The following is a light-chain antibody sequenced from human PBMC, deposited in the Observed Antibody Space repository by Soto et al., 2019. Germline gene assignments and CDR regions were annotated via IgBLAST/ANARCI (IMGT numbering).Light chain of an antibody. CDR2: DAS. V-gene: IGKV3-11*01. J-gene: IGKJ5*01. CDR3: QQRGDWPPVT. Sequence: EIVLTQSPTTLSLSPGERATLSCRASLSVNSDLAWYQQKPGQAPRLLIYDASTRATGVPVRFSGAGSGTDFTLTISSLDPEDFALYFCQQRGDWPPVTFGQGTRLEIK. CDR1: LSVNSD.